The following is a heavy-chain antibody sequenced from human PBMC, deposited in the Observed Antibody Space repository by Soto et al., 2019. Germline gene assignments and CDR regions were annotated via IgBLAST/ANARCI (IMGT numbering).Heavy chain of an antibody. CDR2: ISSSGFTT. J-gene: IGHJ4*02. V-gene: IGHV3-11*01. CDR1: GFTFSDYY. CDR3: VGGPLRSSFDS. Sequence: QVQLVESGGGLVKPGGSLRLSCATSGFTFSDYYMSWVRQAPGKGLEWVSYISSSGFTTKYGDSVKGRFTISRENAKNSLFLQMSSLGAEDTAVYFCVGGPLRSSFDSWGQGTLVVVSS.